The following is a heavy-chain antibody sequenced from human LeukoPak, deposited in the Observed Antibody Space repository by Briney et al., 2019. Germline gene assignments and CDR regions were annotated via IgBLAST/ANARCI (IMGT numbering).Heavy chain of an antibody. CDR3: ACRVLTSTWSYP. J-gene: IGHJ5*02. D-gene: IGHD2-2*01. CDR2: IYPGDSRT. V-gene: IGHV5-51*01. CDR1: GYSFTSYW. Sequence: GESLKISCKGVGYSFTSYWIGWVRQMPGKGMEWMGVIYPGDSRTRYNPSFQGQVTISVDKSISTAYLQWVSLKASDTAMYYCACRVLTSTWSYPWGQGTLVTVSS.